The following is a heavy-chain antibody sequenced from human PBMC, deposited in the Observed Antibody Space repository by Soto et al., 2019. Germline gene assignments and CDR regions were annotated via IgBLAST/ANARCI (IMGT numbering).Heavy chain of an antibody. V-gene: IGHV3-33*01. Sequence: GGSLRLSCAASGFTFSSYGMHWVRQAPGKGLEWVAVIWYDGSNKCYADSVKGRFTISRDNSKKTLYLQMNSLRAEDTAFYYCARDGAEEVGAPLMGAYWGQGTLVTVSS. J-gene: IGHJ4*02. CDR3: ARDGAEEVGAPLMGAY. CDR1: GFTFSSYG. CDR2: IWYDGSNK. D-gene: IGHD1-26*01.